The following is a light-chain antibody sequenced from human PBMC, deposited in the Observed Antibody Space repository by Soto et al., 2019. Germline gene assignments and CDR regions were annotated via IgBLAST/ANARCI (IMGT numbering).Light chain of an antibody. J-gene: IGKJ1*01. Sequence: RASQSATSYLAWHPQQPGQTPRLLNYAASNGATSPPAMFSGSGSGTDFPLTISRLPPEDSAVYCWQQGSNRWTFGQGTKVDIK. CDR1: QSATSY. CDR2: AAS. V-gene: IGKV3-11*01. CDR3: QQGSNRWT.